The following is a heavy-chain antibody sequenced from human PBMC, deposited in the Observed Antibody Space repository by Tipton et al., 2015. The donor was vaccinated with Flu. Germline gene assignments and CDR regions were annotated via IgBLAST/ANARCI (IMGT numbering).Heavy chain of an antibody. J-gene: IGHJ4*02. CDR3: ARGLYGSGSYQRRYFDY. V-gene: IGHV4-34*01. CDR1: GGSFSGYY. D-gene: IGHD3-10*01. Sequence: GLVKPSETLSLTCAVYGGSFSGYYWNWIRQPPGNGLEWIGEINHSGSTNYNPSLKSRVTISVDTSKNQFSLKLSSVTAADTAVYYCARGLYGSGSYQRRYFDYWGQGTLVTVSS. CDR2: INHSGST.